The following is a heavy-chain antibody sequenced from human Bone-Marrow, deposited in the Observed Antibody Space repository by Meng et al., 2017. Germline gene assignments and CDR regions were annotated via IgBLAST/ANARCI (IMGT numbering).Heavy chain of an antibody. CDR2: MNPNSGNT. D-gene: IGHD3-22*01. Sequence: ASVKVSCKASGYTFTSYDINWVRQATGQGLEWMGWMNPNSGNTGYAQKFQGRVTITRNTSISTAYMELSSLRSEDTAVYYCARVGGYYDSSGDPNWFDPWGQGTLVTVSS. CDR1: GYTFTSYD. J-gene: IGHJ5*02. CDR3: ARVGGYYDSSGDPNWFDP. V-gene: IGHV1-8*03.